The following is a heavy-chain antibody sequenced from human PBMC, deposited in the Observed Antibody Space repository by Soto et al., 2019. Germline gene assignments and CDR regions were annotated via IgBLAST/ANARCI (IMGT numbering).Heavy chain of an antibody. Sequence: QVQLQESGPGLVKPSQTLSLTCTVSGGSISSGGYYWSWIRQHPGKGLEWIGYIYYSGSTYYNPSLNSPVTISVDTSKNQLSLKLSSVTAADTAVYYCARGRWFGELSHPFDYWGQGTLVTVSS. CDR1: GGSISSGGYY. CDR3: ARGRWFGELSHPFDY. CDR2: IYYSGST. D-gene: IGHD3-10*01. V-gene: IGHV4-31*01. J-gene: IGHJ4*02.